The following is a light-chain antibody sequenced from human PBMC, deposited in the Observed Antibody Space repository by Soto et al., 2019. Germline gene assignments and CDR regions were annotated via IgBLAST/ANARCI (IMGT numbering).Light chain of an antibody. CDR3: QQRSNWPRT. CDR2: DAS. V-gene: IGKV3-11*01. Sequence: ETVLTQSPATLSLSPGERATLSCRASQSVTSSLAWYQQKPGQAPRLLIYDASYSASGIPARFSGSGSGTDFTLTISSLESEDFAVYYCQQRSNWPRTFGQGTKLEIK. J-gene: IGKJ2*01. CDR1: QSVTSS.